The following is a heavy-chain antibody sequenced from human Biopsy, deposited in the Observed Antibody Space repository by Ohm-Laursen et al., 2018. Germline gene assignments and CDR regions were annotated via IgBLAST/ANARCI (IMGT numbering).Heavy chain of an antibody. CDR3: AKDLHNYGTDV. CDR2: INKDGSTL. CDR1: GFTFSSYW. Sequence: SLRLSCAASGFTFSSYWMNWVRQVPGKGLVWVATINKDGSTLQYVDSVRGRLTISRDNAKNTLHLQMNSLRADDTAIYYCAKDLHNYGTDVWGQGTTVTVSS. V-gene: IGHV3-74*03. J-gene: IGHJ6*02.